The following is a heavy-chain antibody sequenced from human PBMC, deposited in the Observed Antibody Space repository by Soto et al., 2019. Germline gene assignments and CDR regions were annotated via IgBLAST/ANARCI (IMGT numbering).Heavy chain of an antibody. CDR3: AXGFYYDSSGPSPYYFDY. CDR1: GYTFTSSG. CDR2: ISLYNGKT. V-gene: IGHV1-18*01. J-gene: IGHJ4*02. Sequence: ASVKVSCKASGYTFTSSGISWVRQAPGQGLEWMGWISLYNGKTDYSQRLQDRVTMTTDTSTSTAYLELRSLRSDDTAVYFCAXGFYYDSSGPSPYYFDYWGPGTLVTVSS. D-gene: IGHD3-22*01.